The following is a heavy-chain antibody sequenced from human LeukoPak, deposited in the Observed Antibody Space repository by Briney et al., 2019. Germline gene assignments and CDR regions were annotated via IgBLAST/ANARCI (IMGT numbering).Heavy chain of an antibody. CDR1: GGSISNYY. J-gene: IGHJ4*02. CDR2: IYYNGST. Sequence: SETLSLTCTVSGGSISNYYWSWIRQPPGKRLEWIGYIYYNGSTNYNPSLKSRVTISLDTSKNQFSLKLSSMTATDTAVYYCARHDYSTHYFDSWGQGTLVTVPS. CDR3: ARHDYSTHYFDS. D-gene: IGHD4-11*01. V-gene: IGHV4-59*01.